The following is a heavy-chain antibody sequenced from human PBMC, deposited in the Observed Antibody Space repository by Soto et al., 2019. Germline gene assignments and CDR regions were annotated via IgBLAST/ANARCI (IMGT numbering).Heavy chain of an antibody. J-gene: IGHJ5*02. V-gene: IGHV1-2*02. Sequence: ASVKVSCKASGYIFSANYIHWVRQAPGQGLEWLGWINPHSGATNYAQKFLGRVTMSADTSASTAYMDLARLKSDDTAVYYRVRAHALGFSNWFDPWGRGTLVTSPQ. D-gene: IGHD3-10*01. CDR2: INPHSGAT. CDR3: VRAHALGFSNWFDP. CDR1: GYIFSANY.